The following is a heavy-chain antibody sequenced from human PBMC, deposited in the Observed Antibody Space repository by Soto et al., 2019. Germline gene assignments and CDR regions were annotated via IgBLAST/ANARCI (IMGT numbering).Heavy chain of an antibody. V-gene: IGHV4-59*01. CDR2: IYYSGST. D-gene: IGHD5-12*01. CDR1: GGSISSYY. CDR3: ARVTRGYSGPAD. Sequence: SETLSLTCTVSGGSISSYYWSWIRQPPGKGLEWIGYIYYSGSTNYNPSLKSRVTISVDTSKNQFSLKLSSVTAADTAVYYCARVTRGYSGPADGGQGTLVTVSS. J-gene: IGHJ4*02.